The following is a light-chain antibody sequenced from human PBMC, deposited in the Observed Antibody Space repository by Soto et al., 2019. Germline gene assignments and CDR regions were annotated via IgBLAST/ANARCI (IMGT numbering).Light chain of an antibody. CDR3: QQYGTSPIT. CDR1: QTVSSY. J-gene: IGKJ5*01. V-gene: IGKV3-20*01. Sequence: ENVLTQSPGTLSLPPGERATLSCRASQTVSSYLTWYQQRPGQAPRLLIYGASKRATGIPDRFSGSGSGTNFTLTISRLEPEDFALYYCQQYGTSPITFGQGTRREIK. CDR2: GAS.